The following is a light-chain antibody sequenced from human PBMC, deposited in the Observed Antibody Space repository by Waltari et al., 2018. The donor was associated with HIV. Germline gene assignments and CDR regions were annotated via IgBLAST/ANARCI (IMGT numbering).Light chain of an antibody. J-gene: IGLJ2*01. V-gene: IGLV1-51*01. Sequence: QSVLTQPPSVSAAPGQKVTISCSGSNSNIGNNYVSWYQQLPGTAPKLLIYDNSKRPSGIPDRFSGSKSGTSATLGITGRQSGDEADYYCGTWDSSLSAGVFGGGTKLTVL. CDR1: NSNIGNNY. CDR2: DNS. CDR3: GTWDSSLSAGV.